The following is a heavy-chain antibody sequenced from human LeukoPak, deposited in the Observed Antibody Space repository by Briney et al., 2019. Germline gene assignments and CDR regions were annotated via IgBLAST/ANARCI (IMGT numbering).Heavy chain of an antibody. Sequence: GGSLRLSCAASGFAFRNYVIHWVRQAPGKGLEWVAVTSSDLNVKLYADSVKGRFTIARDNSRSTLYLQMNSLRPEDTAIYYCAREGYYGSGSPPSLYFDYWGQGTLVTVSS. V-gene: IGHV3-30-3*01. J-gene: IGHJ4*02. D-gene: IGHD3-10*01. CDR2: TSSDLNVK. CDR1: GFAFRNYV. CDR3: AREGYYGSGSPPSLYFDY.